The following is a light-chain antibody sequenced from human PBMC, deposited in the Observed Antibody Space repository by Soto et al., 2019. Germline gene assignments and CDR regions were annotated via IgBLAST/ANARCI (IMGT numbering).Light chain of an antibody. Sequence: DIQLTQSPSFLSASVGDRVTITCRASQGISSHLAWYQQKPGKAPRLLIYAASTLQSGVPSRFSGSGSGREFTLTISSLQPEDFATDDCQQLNSYPLTFGGGTKVEIK. J-gene: IGKJ4*01. CDR2: AAS. V-gene: IGKV1-9*01. CDR1: QGISSH. CDR3: QQLNSYPLT.